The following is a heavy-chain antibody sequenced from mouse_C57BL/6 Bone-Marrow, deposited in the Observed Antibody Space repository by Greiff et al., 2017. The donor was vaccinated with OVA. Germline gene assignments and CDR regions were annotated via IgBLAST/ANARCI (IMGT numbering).Heavy chain of an antibody. CDR3: TRERGLYYSNLYYFDY. D-gene: IGHD2-5*01. CDR1: GFTFSSYA. Sequence: EVQLVESGEGLVKPGGSLKLSCAASGFTFSSYAMSWVRQTPEKRLEWVAYISSGGDYIYYADTVKGRFTISRDNARNTLYLQMSSLKSEDTAMYYCTRERGLYYSNLYYFDYWGQGITLTVSS. J-gene: IGHJ2*01. V-gene: IGHV5-9-1*02. CDR2: ISSGGDYI.